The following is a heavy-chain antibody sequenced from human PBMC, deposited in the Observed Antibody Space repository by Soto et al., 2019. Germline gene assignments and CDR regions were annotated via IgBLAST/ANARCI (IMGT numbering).Heavy chain of an antibody. D-gene: IGHD3-10*01. CDR1: GFSLSTSGVG. CDR2: IYWDDDK. Sequence: QITLKESGPTLVKPTQTLTLTCTFSGFSLSTSGVGVGWIRQPPGKALAWLALIYWDDDKRYSPSLKSRLTNPKDTSKTPVVLTMTIMDHVATATYYCACHSYGSGSFYNVGWGGYYFDYWGQGTLVTVSS. CDR3: ACHSYGSGSFYNVGWGGYYFDY. J-gene: IGHJ4*02. V-gene: IGHV2-5*02.